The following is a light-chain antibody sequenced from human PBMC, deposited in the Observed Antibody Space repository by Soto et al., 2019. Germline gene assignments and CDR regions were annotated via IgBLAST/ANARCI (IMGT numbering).Light chain of an antibody. V-gene: IGKV3-15*01. J-gene: IGKJ2*01. Sequence: EIVMTQSPATLSVSPGERATLSCKASQSVRSNLAWYQQKHAQAPRLLIYGASTRATGIPARFSGSGSGTEFTLTISSLQSEDFAVYYWQQYKNWPTDTFGQGTKLEIK. CDR3: QQYKNWPTDT. CDR2: GAS. CDR1: QSVRSN.